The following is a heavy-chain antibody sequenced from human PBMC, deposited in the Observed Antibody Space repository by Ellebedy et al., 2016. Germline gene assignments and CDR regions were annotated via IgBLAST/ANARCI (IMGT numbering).Heavy chain of an antibody. CDR1: GFTFDEYA. D-gene: IGHD3-16*01. CDR3: AKDASMITFGGVRVDY. J-gene: IGHJ4*02. V-gene: IGHV3-9*01. Sequence: GGFLRLSCAASGFTFDEYAMHWVRQAPGKGLEWVSGISWNSGNIGYADSVKGRFTISRDNAKNSLYLQMNSLRAEDTALYYCAKDASMITFGGVRVDYWGQGTLVTVSS. CDR2: ISWNSGNI.